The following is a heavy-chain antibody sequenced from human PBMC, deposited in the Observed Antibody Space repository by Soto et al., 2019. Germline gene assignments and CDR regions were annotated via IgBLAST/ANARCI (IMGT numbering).Heavy chain of an antibody. J-gene: IGHJ6*03. CDR2: IWYDGSNK. CDR1: GFTFSSYG. CDR3: ARDPTIFGVVNRNYYMDV. V-gene: IGHV3-33*01. Sequence: PGGSVRLSCAASGFTFSSYGMHWVRQAPGKGLEWVAVIWYDGSNKYYADSVKGRFTISRDNSKNTLYLQMNSLRAEDTAVYYCARDPTIFGVVNRNYYMDVWGKGTTVTVSS. D-gene: IGHD3-3*01.